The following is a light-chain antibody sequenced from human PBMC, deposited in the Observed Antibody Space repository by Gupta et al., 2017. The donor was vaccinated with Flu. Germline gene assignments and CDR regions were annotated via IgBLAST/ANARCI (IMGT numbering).Light chain of an antibody. V-gene: IGLV2-11*01. CDR2: DVT. J-gene: IGLJ1*01. CDR1: SNDVGGSNR. Sequence: QSAPTQPRSVSGSPGQSVTISCTGSSNDVGGSNRVSWYQQRPGKPPKLILYDVTERPSGVPGRFSASKSGNTASLTISGHEEEEEADYYCSSHAGSGNWVFGTGTTVTVL. CDR3: SSHAGSGNWV.